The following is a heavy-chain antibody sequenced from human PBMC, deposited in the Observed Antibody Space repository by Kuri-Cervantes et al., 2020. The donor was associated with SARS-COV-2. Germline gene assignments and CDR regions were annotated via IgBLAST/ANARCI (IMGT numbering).Heavy chain of an antibody. D-gene: IGHD3-3*01. CDR2: INHSGST. J-gene: IGHJ4*02. CDR1: GGTFSGYY. CDR3: ARESVRFLEWLLSPPHFDY. Sequence: GSLRLSCAVYGGTFSGYYCSWNRQPPGKGLEWIGEINHSGSTNYNPSFKSRVTILLDTSKNQFSLKLSSVTAADTAVYDFARESVRFLEWLLSPPHFDYWGQGTLVTVSS. V-gene: IGHV4-34*01.